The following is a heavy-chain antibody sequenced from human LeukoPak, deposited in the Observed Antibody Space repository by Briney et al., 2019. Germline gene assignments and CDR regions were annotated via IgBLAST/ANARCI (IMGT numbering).Heavy chain of an antibody. V-gene: IGHV4-59*01. CDR1: GGSFSSYY. J-gene: IGHJ3*02. CDR3: ARDQGAGQDAFDI. Sequence: PSETLSLTCAVYGGSFSSYYWSWIRQPPGKGLEWIGYIYYSGSTNYNPSLKSRVTISVDTSKNQFSLKLSSVTAADTAVYYCARDQGAGQDAFDIWGQGTMVTVSS. D-gene: IGHD6-13*01. CDR2: IYYSGST.